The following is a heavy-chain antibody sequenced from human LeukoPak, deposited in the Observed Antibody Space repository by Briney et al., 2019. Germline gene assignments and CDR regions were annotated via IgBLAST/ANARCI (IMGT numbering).Heavy chain of an antibody. J-gene: IGHJ4*02. CDR2: ISGSGGST. Sequence: GGSLRLSCAASGFTFSSYAMSGVRQAPGKGLEWVSAISGSGGSTYYADSVKGRFTISRDNSKNTLYLQMNSLRAEDTAVYYCAKDLMIVKYFDYWGQGTLVTVSS. CDR3: AKDLMIVKYFDY. V-gene: IGHV3-23*01. CDR1: GFTFSSYA. D-gene: IGHD3-22*01.